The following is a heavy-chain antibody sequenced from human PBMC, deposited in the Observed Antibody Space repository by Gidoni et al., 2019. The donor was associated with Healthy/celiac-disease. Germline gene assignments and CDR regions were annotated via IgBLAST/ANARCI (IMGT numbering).Heavy chain of an antibody. CDR1: GYTLTDLS. V-gene: IGHV1-24*01. D-gene: IGHD3-3*01. CDR2: FEPEDGET. Sequence: QVQLVQSGAEVKKPGASVKVSCKVSGYTLTDLSMHWVRQAPGKGLEWMGGFEPEDGETIYAQKFQGRVTMTEDTSTDTAYMELSSLRSEDTAVYYCATAVLRFLEWPQNYYYYYGMDVWGQGTTVTVSS. CDR3: ATAVLRFLEWPQNYYYYYGMDV. J-gene: IGHJ6*02.